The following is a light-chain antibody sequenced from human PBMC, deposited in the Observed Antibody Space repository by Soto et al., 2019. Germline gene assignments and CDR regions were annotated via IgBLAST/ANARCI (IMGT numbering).Light chain of an antibody. CDR3: QQYNRPVT. J-gene: IGKJ1*01. V-gene: IGKV1-5*03. CDR2: KAS. CDR1: QSIGSW. Sequence: DIQMTQSPSTLSASVGDRVTITCRASQSIGSWLAWYQQKSGKAPKLLIYKASNLESGVPSRFSGSGSGTEFTLTISSLQPDDFATYFCQQYNRPVTFGQGTKVEIK.